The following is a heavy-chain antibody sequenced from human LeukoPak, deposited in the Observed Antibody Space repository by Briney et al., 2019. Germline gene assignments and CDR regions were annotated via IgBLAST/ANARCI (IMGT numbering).Heavy chain of an antibody. V-gene: IGHV4-59*12. CDR3: ARPPKLWFGDYYMDV. J-gene: IGHJ6*03. D-gene: IGHD3-10*01. CDR2: MYYTGNT. CDR1: GGSITTYY. Sequence: PSETLSLTCTVSGGSITTYYWSWIRQPPGKGLEWIASMYYTGNTNYNPSLKSRVIISADTSKNQFSLKLSSVTAADTAVYYCARPPKLWFGDYYMDVWGKGTTVTISS.